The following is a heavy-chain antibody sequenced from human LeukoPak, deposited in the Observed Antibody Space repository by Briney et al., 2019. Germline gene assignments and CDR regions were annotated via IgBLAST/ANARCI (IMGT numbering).Heavy chain of an antibody. Sequence: PGGSLRLSCAASGFTFSSYWMSWVRQAPGKGLEWVANIKQDGSEKNYVDSVKGRFTISRDNAKNSLYLQMNSLRAEDTAVYYCARVGGSSSRYFDNWGQGALVTVSS. D-gene: IGHD6-6*01. CDR1: GFTFSSYW. CDR2: IKQDGSEK. CDR3: ARVGGSSSRYFDN. J-gene: IGHJ4*02. V-gene: IGHV3-7*02.